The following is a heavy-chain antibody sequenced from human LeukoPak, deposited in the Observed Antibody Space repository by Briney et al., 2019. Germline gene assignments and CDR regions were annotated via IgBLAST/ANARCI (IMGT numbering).Heavy chain of an antibody. V-gene: IGHV3-7*01. Sequence: PGGSLRLSCAASGFTFTTYWMGWVRQAPGTGLEWVANINQDGSEKYYVDSVKGRFTISRDNAKNSLYLQMNSLRAEDAAVYYCARPLKYYYGSETYFWFDPWGQGTLVTVSS. J-gene: IGHJ5*02. D-gene: IGHD3-10*01. CDR1: GFTFTTYW. CDR3: ARPLKYYYGSETYFWFDP. CDR2: INQDGSEK.